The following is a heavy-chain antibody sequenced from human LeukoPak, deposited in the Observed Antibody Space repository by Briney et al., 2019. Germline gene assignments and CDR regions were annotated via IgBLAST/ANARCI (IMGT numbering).Heavy chain of an antibody. CDR1: GFTFSSYS. J-gene: IGHJ4*02. V-gene: IGHV3-21*01. CDR2: ISSSSSYI. D-gene: IGHD6-6*01. Sequence: GSLRLSCAASGFTFSSYSMNWVRQAPGKGLEWVSSISSSSSYIYYADSVKGRFTISRDNAKNSPYLQMNSLRAEDTAVYYCARSGIYSSSSEPWGQGTLVTVSS. CDR3: ARSGIYSSSSEP.